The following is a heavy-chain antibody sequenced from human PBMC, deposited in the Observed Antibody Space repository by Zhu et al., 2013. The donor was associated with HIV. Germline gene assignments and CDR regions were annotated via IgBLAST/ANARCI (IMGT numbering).Heavy chain of an antibody. J-gene: IGHJ4*02. CDR1: EYAFTGHY. Sequence: AQSGAEVTKTGTTVKVSCKTNEYAFTGHYIHWVRQAPGQGLKWMGWINPNSGGTKYAQKFQGRVTMTRETSISTAYMELSRLRSDDRAVYYCARGEGSDNTGYWVYWGQGTLVTVSS. CDR2: INPNSGGT. V-gene: IGHV1-2*02. D-gene: IGHD3-22*01. CDR3: ARGEGSDNTGYWVY.